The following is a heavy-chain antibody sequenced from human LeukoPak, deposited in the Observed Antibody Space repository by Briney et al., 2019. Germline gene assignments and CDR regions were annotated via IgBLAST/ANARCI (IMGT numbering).Heavy chain of an antibody. CDR2: IHHSGST. CDR3: ARVAYCGGDCYWKDY. D-gene: IGHD2-21*02. J-gene: IGHJ4*02. CDR1: GYSISSGYY. Sequence: SETLSLTCTVSGYSISSGYYWGWIRQPPGKGLEWIGSIHHSGSTYYNPSLKSRVTISVDTSKNQFSLKLSSVTAADTAVYYCARVAYCGGDCYWKDYWGQGTLVTVSS. V-gene: IGHV4-38-2*02.